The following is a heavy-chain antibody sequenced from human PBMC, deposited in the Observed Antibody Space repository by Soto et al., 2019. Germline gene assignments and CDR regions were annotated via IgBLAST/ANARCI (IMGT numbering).Heavy chain of an antibody. CDR3: ARILALYDYGDYVGFDY. D-gene: IGHD4-17*01. CDR1: GFSLSNARMG. CDR2: IFSNDEK. J-gene: IGHJ4*02. V-gene: IGHV2-26*01. Sequence: QVTLKESGPVLVKPTETLTLTCTVSGFSLSNARMGVSWIRQPPGKALEWLAHIFSNDEKSYSTSLKSRLTISKDTSKSQVVLTMTNMDPVDTATYYCARILALYDYGDYVGFDYWGQGTLVTVSS.